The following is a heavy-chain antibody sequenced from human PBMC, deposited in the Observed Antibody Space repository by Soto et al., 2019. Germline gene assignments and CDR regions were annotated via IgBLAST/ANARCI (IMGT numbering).Heavy chain of an antibody. CDR2: ISYDGSNK. CDR3: ARDRRAPAAWGNWFDP. J-gene: IGHJ5*02. CDR1: GFTFSSYA. D-gene: IGHD2-2*01. V-gene: IGHV3-30-3*01. Sequence: GGSLRLSCAASGFTFSSYAMHWVRQAPGKGLEWVAVISYDGSNKYYADYVKGRFTISRDNSKNTLYLQMNSLRAEDTAVYYCARDRRAPAAWGNWFDPWGQGTLVTVSS.